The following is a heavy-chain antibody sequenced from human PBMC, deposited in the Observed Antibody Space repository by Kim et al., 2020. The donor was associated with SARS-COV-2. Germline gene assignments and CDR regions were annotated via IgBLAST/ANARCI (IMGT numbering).Heavy chain of an antibody. CDR1: GFTVSSNY. CDR3: ARAEYYGSGIHY. D-gene: IGHD3-10*01. CDR2: IYSGGST. Sequence: GGSLRLSCAASGFTVSSNYMSWVRQAPGKGLEWVSVIYSGGSTYYADSVKGRFTISRDNSKNTLYLQMNSLRAEDTAVYYCARAEYYGSGIHYWGQGTLVTVSS. V-gene: IGHV3-66*02. J-gene: IGHJ4*02.